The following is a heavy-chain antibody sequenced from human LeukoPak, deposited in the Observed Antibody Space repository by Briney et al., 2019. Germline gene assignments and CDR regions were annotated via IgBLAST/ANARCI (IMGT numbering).Heavy chain of an antibody. CDR3: AIHYDILTGHDAFDI. CDR2: IWYDGNNK. Sequence: GGSLRLSCAASGFTFSNYGMHWVRQAPGKGLEWVTFIWYDGNNKYYADSVKGRFTISRDNSKNTLYLQMNSLRAEDTAVYYCAIHYDILTGHDAFDIWGQGTMVTVSS. D-gene: IGHD3-9*01. CDR1: GFTFSNYG. J-gene: IGHJ3*02. V-gene: IGHV3-30*02.